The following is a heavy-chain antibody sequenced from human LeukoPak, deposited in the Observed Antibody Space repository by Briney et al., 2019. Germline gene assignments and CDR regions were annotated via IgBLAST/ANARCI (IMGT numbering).Heavy chain of an antibody. CDR1: GFTFSSCG. D-gene: IGHD4-17*01. CDR2: ISYDGSNK. CDR3: ARDGFFLGDYGDLDAFDI. V-gene: IGHV3-33*05. Sequence: GGSLRLSCAASGFTFSSCGMHWVRQAPGKGLEWVAVISYDGSNKYYADSVKGRFTISRDNSKNTLYLQMNSLRAEDTAVYYCARDGFFLGDYGDLDAFDIWGQGTMVTVSS. J-gene: IGHJ3*02.